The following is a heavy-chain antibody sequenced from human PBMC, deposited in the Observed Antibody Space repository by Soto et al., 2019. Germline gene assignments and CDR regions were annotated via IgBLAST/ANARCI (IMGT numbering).Heavy chain of an antibody. V-gene: IGHV1-18*01. CDR3: ARGGDYYYGLDV. D-gene: IGHD3-16*01. Sequence: ASLKVSCKASGYTFTSYGVSWVRQAPGQGLEWMGWISAFNGQTNYIQKVQGRVTLTTEASTSTAYMELRSLRSDDTAVYYCARGGDYYYGLDVWGQGXTVTVSS. CDR2: ISAFNGQT. CDR1: GYTFTSYG. J-gene: IGHJ6*02.